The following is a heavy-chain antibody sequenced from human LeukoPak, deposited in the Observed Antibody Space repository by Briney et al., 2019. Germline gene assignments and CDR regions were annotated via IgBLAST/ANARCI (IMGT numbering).Heavy chain of an antibody. CDR2: IYYSGST. Sequence: SETLSLTCTVSGGSISSYYWRWLRQPPGQGLEWIGYIYYSGSTNYNPSLKSRVTISVDTSKNQFSLKLSSVTAADTAVYYCARDRLYCSSTSCSGDWFDPWGQGTLVTVSS. J-gene: IGHJ5*02. CDR1: GGSISSYY. CDR3: ARDRLYCSSTSCSGDWFDP. D-gene: IGHD2-2*01. V-gene: IGHV4-59*01.